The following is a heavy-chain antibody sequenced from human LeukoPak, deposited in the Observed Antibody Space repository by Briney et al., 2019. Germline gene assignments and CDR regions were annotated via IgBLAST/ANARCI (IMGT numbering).Heavy chain of an antibody. CDR3: ARGQQLVATRTDF. D-gene: IGHD6-13*01. CDR2: NSSSGSAT. Sequence: GGSLRLSCVASGFTFSSYWMHWVRQAPGKGLVWVSRNSSSGSATSYADSVKGRFTVSRDNAKNTLYLQMNSLRAEDTAVYYCARGQQLVATRTDFWGQGTLVAVSS. V-gene: IGHV3-74*01. CDR1: GFTFSSYW. J-gene: IGHJ4*02.